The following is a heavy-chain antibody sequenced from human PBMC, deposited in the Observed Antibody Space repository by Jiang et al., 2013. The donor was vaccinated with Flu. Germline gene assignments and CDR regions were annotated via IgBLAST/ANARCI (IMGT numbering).Heavy chain of an antibody. D-gene: IGHD2-15*01. J-gene: IGHJ4*02. CDR1: GGSFSGYY. CDR2: INHSGST. Sequence: LLKPSETLSLTCAVYGGSFSGYYWSWIRQPPGKGLEWIGEINHSGSTNYNPSLKSRVTISVDTSKNQFSLKLSSVTAADTAVYYCARDVSGILCSGGSCYPYFDYWGQGTLVTVSS. CDR3: ARDVSGILCSGGSCYPYFDY. V-gene: IGHV4-34*01.